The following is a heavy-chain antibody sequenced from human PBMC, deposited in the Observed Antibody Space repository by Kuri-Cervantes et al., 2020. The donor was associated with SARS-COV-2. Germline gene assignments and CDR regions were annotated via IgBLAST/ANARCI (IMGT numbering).Heavy chain of an antibody. Sequence: GESLKTSCQASGFTFGDYAMSWVRQAPGKGLEWVGFIRSKAYGGTTEYAASVKGRFTISRDDSKSIAYLQMNSLKTEDTAVYYCTRDDFWSGYFNYWGQGTLVTVSS. V-gene: IGHV3-49*04. CDR3: TRDDFWSGYFNY. D-gene: IGHD3-3*01. CDR1: GFTFGDYA. CDR2: IRSKAYGGTT. J-gene: IGHJ4*02.